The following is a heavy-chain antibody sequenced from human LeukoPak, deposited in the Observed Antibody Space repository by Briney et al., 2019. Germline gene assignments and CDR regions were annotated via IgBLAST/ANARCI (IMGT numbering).Heavy chain of an antibody. D-gene: IGHD3-3*01. CDR1: GYSFTSYW. CDR3: ASGPDYDFWSGYSDPFDY. Sequence: GESLKISCKSSGYSFTSYWLGWVRQMPGKGLEWMGIIYPGDSDTRYSPSFEGQVTISADKSISTAYVQWSSLKASDSAIYYCASGPDYDFWSGYSDPFDYWGQGTLVTVSS. V-gene: IGHV5-51*01. J-gene: IGHJ4*02. CDR2: IYPGDSDT.